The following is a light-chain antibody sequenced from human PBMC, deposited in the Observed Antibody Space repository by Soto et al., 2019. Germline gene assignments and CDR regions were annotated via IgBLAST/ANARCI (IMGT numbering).Light chain of an antibody. Sequence: DIVMTQSPLSLPVTPGEPASISCRSSQSLLHVNGHNYLDWYLQKPGQSPQLLIYLGSNRASGVADRFSGSGSGTDFTLKISRVEAEDVGVYYCMQAVHAPFIFGPGTKVDIK. J-gene: IGKJ3*01. CDR3: MQAVHAPFI. CDR1: QSLLHVNGHNY. V-gene: IGKV2-28*01. CDR2: LGS.